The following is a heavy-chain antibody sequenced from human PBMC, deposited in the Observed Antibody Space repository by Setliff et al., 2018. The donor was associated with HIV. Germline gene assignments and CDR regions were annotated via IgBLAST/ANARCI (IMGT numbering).Heavy chain of an antibody. D-gene: IGHD6-19*01. CDR2: IIPIFGTA. CDR1: GGTFSSYA. V-gene: IGHV1-69*05. CDR3: ARPAVLISTDYYYYMDV. Sequence: GASVKVSCKASGGTFSSYAINWVRQAPGQGLEWMGGIIPIFGTANYAQKFQGRVTITTDESTNTAYMELSSLRSEDTAIYYCARPAVLISTDYYYYMDVWGQGTTVTVSS. J-gene: IGHJ6*02.